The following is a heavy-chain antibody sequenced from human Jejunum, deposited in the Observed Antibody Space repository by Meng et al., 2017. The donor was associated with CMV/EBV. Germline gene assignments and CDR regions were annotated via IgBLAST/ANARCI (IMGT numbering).Heavy chain of an antibody. CDR1: DYY. J-gene: IGHJ5*02. V-gene: IGHV1-2*02. CDR2: INPNSGGT. CDR3: AKDGAPIFGVVVRRGWFDP. Sequence: DYYIHWVRQAPGQGREWMGSINPNSGGTNYLLKFQGRVTMTRDTSMSTVHMEVRRLTSDDTAVYYCAKDGAPIFGVVVRRGWFDPWGQGTLVTVSS. D-gene: IGHD3-3*01.